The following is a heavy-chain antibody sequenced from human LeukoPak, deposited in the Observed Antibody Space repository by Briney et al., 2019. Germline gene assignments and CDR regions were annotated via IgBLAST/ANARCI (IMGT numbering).Heavy chain of an antibody. J-gene: IGHJ4*02. D-gene: IGHD2-21*01. CDR2: IKSKTDGATT. V-gene: IGHV3-15*01. CDR1: GFTFSNAW. Sequence: GGSLRLSCAASGFTFSNAWMSWVRQAPGKGLEWVGRIKSKTDGATTDYAAPVKGRFTISRDDSKNTLYLQMNSLKTEDTAVYYCTSIVVVIDWGQGTLVTVSS. CDR3: TSIVVVID.